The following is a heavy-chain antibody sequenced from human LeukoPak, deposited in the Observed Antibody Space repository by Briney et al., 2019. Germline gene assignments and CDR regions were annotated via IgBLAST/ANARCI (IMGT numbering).Heavy chain of an antibody. CDR1: GYSFTSYW. CDR3: VRTPTCSSGSCYPNWFDS. CDR2: VYPGDSHT. D-gene: IGHD2-15*01. J-gene: IGHJ5*01. Sequence: NRGESLKISCKGSGYSFTSYWIGWVRQMPGKGLDWMAIVYPGDSHTKYNPSFQGQVTISADKSSSTAYLQWISLRASDTAIYYCVRTPTCSSGSCYPNWFDSWGQGTLVTVSS. V-gene: IGHV5-51*01.